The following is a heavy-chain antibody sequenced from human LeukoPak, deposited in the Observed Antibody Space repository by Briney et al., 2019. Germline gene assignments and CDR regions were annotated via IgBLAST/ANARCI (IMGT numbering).Heavy chain of an antibody. CDR3: VKDCPVGRFDP. CDR1: GFTFSSYG. V-gene: IGHV3-23*01. J-gene: IGHJ5*02. CDR2: ISGSGGST. Sequence: PGGSLRLSCAASGFTFSSYGMSWVRQAPGKGLEWVSAISGSGGSTYYADSVKGRFTISRDNSKSTVSLQMNSLRAEDTAIYYCVKDCPVGRFDPWGQGTLVTVSS.